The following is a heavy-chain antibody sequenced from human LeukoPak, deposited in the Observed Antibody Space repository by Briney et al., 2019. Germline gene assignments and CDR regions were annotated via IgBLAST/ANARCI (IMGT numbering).Heavy chain of an antibody. CDR1: GASISSDDCY. J-gene: IGHJ5*02. Sequence: PSETLSLTCTVSGASISSDDCYWGWIRQSPGEGLEWIATVSYSGTVYYNPSLESRVTISVDTSKNQFSLKLSSVTAADTAVYYCARDGRPLKPSYSSSEHWFDPWGQGTLVTVSS. CDR2: VSYSGTV. D-gene: IGHD6-13*01. V-gene: IGHV4-39*07. CDR3: ARDGRPLKPSYSSSEHWFDP.